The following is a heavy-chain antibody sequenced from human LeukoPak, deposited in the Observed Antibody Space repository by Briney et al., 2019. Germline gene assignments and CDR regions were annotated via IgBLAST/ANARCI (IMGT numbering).Heavy chain of an antibody. V-gene: IGHV3-11*06. CDR3: ARVHGDYTGNWFDP. D-gene: IGHD4-17*01. CDR1: GFTFSDYY. CDR2: ISSSSSYT. J-gene: IGHJ5*02. Sequence: NPGGSLRLSCAASGFTFSDYYMSWIRKAPGKGLEWVSYISSSSSYTNYADSVKGRFTISRDNAKNSLYLQMNSLRAEDTAVYYCARVHGDYTGNWFDPWGQGTLVTVSS.